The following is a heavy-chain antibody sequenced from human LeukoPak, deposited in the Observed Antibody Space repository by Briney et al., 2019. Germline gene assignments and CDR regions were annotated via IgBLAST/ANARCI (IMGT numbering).Heavy chain of an antibody. V-gene: IGHV4-39*01. J-gene: IGHJ3*02. CDR1: GGSVDSNSYY. CDR3: ARGHLGAFDI. CDR2: MYFSGDT. D-gene: IGHD7-27*01. Sequence: PSETLSLTCTVSGGSVDSNSYYWGWIRQPPGKGLEWIGSMYFSGDTYYNPSLKSRVTISIDTSKNQFSLKLSSVTAADTAVYYCARGHLGAFDIWGQGTMVTVSS.